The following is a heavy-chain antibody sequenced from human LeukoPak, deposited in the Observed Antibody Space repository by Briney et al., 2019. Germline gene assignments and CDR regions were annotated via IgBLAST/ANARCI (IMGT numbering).Heavy chain of an antibody. CDR1: GFTFSSFA. CDR3: VKDLVAASENVRGWYPVDY. V-gene: IGHV3-30*04. CDR2: ISIDGTRE. J-gene: IGHJ4*02. Sequence: GRSLRLSCAASGFTFSSFAMHWVRQAPGKGLEWVTVISIDGTREHYADSVKGRFTISRDNSKNSLYLQMNSLRTEDTALYYCVKDLVAASENVRGWYPVDYWGQGTLVTVSS. D-gene: IGHD6-19*01.